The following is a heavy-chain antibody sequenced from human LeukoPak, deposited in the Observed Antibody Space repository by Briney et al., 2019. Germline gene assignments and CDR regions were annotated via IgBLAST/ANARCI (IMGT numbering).Heavy chain of an antibody. CDR2: INAGNGNT. V-gene: IGHV1-3*01. D-gene: IGHD6-13*01. CDR3: AREGYSSSWLDY. Sequence: ASVTVSFTASGYTFTSYAMHWVRQAPGQRLEWMGWINAGNGNTKYSQKFQGRVTITRDTSASTAYMELSSLRSEDTAVYYCAREGYSSSWLDYWGQGTLVTVSS. J-gene: IGHJ4*02. CDR1: GYTFTSYA.